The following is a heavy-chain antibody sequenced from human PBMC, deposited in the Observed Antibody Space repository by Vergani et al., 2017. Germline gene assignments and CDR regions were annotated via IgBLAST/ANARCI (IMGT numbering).Heavy chain of an antibody. V-gene: IGHV3-20*04. D-gene: IGHD1-1*01. CDR2: INTNGDYT. Sequence: EVQLVESGGSVVRPGGSLRLSCAASGFTFDDYGMSWVRQAPGKGLEWVSTINTNGDYTRYGDSVKGRFTISRDNSKSTLYLQMNSLRAEDTAIYYCAKGGWNYWFDSWGQGTLVIVS. CDR3: AKGGWNYWFDS. CDR1: GFTFDDYG. J-gene: IGHJ5*01.